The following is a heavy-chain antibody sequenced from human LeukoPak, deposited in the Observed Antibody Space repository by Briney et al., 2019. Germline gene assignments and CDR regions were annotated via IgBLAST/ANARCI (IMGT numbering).Heavy chain of an antibody. CDR3: ARSGRGTYYYFDL. CDR1: SYSFNRYG. Sequence: ASVKVSCKASSYSFNRYGISWVRQAPGRGLEWMGWISGYNGNTNYAQKFLGRVSMTADTSTSTAYMERRSLTSDDTAVYYCARSGRGTYYYFDLWGQGTLVTISS. D-gene: IGHD5-12*01. V-gene: IGHV1-18*01. CDR2: ISGYNGNT. J-gene: IGHJ4*02.